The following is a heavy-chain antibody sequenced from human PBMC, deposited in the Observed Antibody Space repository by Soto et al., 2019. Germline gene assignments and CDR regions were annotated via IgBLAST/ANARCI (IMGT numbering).Heavy chain of an antibody. J-gene: IGHJ5*02. CDR3: AKVVPGAEAWFGP. CDR1: GYTFSNYG. Sequence: ASVKVSCKTSGYTFSNYGITWVRQAPGQPLEWLGWISLYSDGTNYAQKFQGRVSMTTDTSTTTAYMELRSLRSDDTAVYYCAKVVPGAEAWFGPWGQGTLVTVSS. V-gene: IGHV1-18*01. CDR2: ISLYSDGT. D-gene: IGHD2-2*01.